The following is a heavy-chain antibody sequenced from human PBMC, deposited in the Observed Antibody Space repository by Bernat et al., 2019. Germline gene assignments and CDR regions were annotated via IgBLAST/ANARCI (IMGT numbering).Heavy chain of an antibody. CDR3: TREALGTYPGREFDC. Sequence: EVQLVESGGGLVQPGRSLRLSCTASEFPFGDYALNWVRQAPGKGLEWVGFIRGKAYGGTTQYAASVRGRFTISRDDSKSIAYLQMNSLKTEDTALYYCTREALGTYPGREFDCWGQGTLVTVSS. CDR1: EFPFGDYA. CDR2: IRGKAYGGTT. V-gene: IGHV3-49*04. J-gene: IGHJ4*02. D-gene: IGHD1-1*01.